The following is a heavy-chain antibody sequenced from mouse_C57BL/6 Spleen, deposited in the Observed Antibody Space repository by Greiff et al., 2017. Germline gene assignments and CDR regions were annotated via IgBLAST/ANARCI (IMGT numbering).Heavy chain of an antibody. CDR2: IDPSDSDT. Sequence: QVQLQQSGAELVRPGSSVKLSCKASGYTFTSYWMHWVKQRPIQGLEWIGNIDPSDSDTHYNQKFKDKATLTVDKSSSTAYMQLSSLTSEDSAVYYCASQTAQASWFAYWGQGTLVTVSA. V-gene: IGHV1-52*01. CDR1: GYTFTSYW. CDR3: ASQTAQASWFAY. J-gene: IGHJ3*01. D-gene: IGHD3-2*02.